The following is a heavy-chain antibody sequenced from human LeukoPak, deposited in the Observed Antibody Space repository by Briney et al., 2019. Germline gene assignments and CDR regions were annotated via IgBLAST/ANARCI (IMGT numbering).Heavy chain of an antibody. J-gene: IGHJ4*02. CDR3: AKDQNYFGSGSLDY. CDR1: GFTFSSYA. D-gene: IGHD3-10*01. V-gene: IGHV3-23*01. Sequence: TGGSLRLSCAASGFTFSSYAMSWVRQAPGKGLEWVSTVSGSGSSTYYANPVKGRFTISRDNSKNTLYLQMNNLRAEDTAVYHCAKDQNYFGSGSLDYWGQGTLVTVSS. CDR2: VSGSGSST.